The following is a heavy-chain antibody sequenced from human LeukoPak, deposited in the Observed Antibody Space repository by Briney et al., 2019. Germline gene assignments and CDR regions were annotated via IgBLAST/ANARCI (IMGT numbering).Heavy chain of an antibody. J-gene: IGHJ5*02. CDR3: ASGRFGELAS. D-gene: IGHD3-10*01. V-gene: IGHV3-30*04. CDR1: GFTFSSYA. Sequence: GGSLRLSCAASGFTFSSYAMHWVRQAPGKGLEWVAVISYDGSNKYYADSVKGRFTISRDNSKNTLYLQMNSLRAEDTAVYYCASGRFGELASWGQGTLVTVSS. CDR2: ISYDGSNK.